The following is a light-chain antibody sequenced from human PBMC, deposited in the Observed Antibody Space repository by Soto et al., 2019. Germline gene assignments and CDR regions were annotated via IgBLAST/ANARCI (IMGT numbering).Light chain of an antibody. CDR3: SSYTSSSRWV. J-gene: IGLJ3*02. CDR1: SSDVGGYNY. V-gene: IGLV2-14*01. Sequence: QSALTQPASVSGSPGQSITISCTGTSSDVGGYNYVSWYQQHPGKAPKLMIYEVSNRPSGVSNRFSGSKSGNTASLTISGLQAEDEDDYYCSSYTSSSRWVFGGGTKLTVL. CDR2: EVS.